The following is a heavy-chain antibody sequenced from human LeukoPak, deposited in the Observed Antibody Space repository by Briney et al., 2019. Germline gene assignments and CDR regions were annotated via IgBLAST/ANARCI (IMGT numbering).Heavy chain of an antibody. CDR3: ARSGYLDDSFDL. V-gene: IGHV1-69*02. CDR1: GGTFSSYT. CDR2: IIPILGIA. D-gene: IGHD5-18*01. J-gene: IGHJ5*02. Sequence: ASVKVSCKASGGTFSSYTISWVRQAPGQGLEWMGRIIPILGIANYAQKFQGRVTITADKSPSTAYMELSSVRSEATDVYYCARSGYLDDSFDLWGQGTLVTVSS.